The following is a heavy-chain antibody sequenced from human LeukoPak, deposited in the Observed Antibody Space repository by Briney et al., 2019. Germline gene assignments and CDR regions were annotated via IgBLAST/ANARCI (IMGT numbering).Heavy chain of an antibody. J-gene: IGHJ4*02. Sequence: SETLSLTCTVSGGSISSYYWSWIRQPPGKGLEWIGYIYYSGSTNYSPSLKSRVTISVDTSKNQFSLKLSSVTAADTAVYYCARDRPGGSSFDYWVQGTLVTVSS. D-gene: IGHD3-16*01. CDR1: GGSISSYY. CDR2: IYYSGST. CDR3: ARDRPGGSSFDY. V-gene: IGHV4-59*01.